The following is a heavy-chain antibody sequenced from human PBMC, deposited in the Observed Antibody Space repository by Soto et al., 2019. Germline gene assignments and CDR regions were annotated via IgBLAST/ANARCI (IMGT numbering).Heavy chain of an antibody. CDR2: ISYDGTTK. CDR3: ARDRPYSSSWYPEY. V-gene: IGHV3-30-3*01. Sequence: QVHLVESGGGVVRPGGSLRLSCAASGFTFSTHAMHWVRQAPGKGLEWVALISYDGTTKYYADSVKGRFTISRDNSKNTLYLQMNRLRGEDMAIYYCARDRPYSSSWYPEYWGQGTLVTVSS. CDR1: GFTFSTHA. D-gene: IGHD6-13*01. J-gene: IGHJ4*02.